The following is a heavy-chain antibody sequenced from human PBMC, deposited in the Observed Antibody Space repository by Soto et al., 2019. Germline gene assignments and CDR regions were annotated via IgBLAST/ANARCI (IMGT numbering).Heavy chain of an antibody. CDR2: IKQDGSEK. J-gene: IGHJ4*02. CDR1: GFTFSSYW. Sequence: QSGGSLRLSCAASGFTFSSYWMSWVRQAPGKGLEWVANIKQDGSEKYYVDSVKGRFTISRDNAKNSLYLQMNSLRAEDTAVYYCASEGPSFIQLWPHFDYWGQGTLVTVSS. V-gene: IGHV3-7*03. D-gene: IGHD5-18*01. CDR3: ASEGPSFIQLWPHFDY.